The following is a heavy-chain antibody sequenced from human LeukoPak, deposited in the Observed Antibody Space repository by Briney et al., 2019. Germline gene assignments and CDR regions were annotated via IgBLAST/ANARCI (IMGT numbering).Heavy chain of an antibody. Sequence: SETLSLTCTVSGGSISTYYWNWIRQPPGKGLEWIGYIYYSGSTNYNPSLKSRVTISIDTSKNRFSLRLSSVTAADTAVYYCARDAAAGYMDVWGKGTTVTVSS. CDR1: GGSISTYY. J-gene: IGHJ6*03. V-gene: IGHV4-59*12. D-gene: IGHD6-25*01. CDR2: IYYSGST. CDR3: ARDAAAGYMDV.